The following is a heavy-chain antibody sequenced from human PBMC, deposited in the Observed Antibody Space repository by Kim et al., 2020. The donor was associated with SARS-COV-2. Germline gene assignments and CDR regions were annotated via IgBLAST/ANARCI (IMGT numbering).Heavy chain of an antibody. CDR3: ARLSNYYYYGMDV. V-gene: IGHV5-51*01. Sequence: YRPSFQGQVTISADKSISTAYLQWSSRKASDTAMYYCARLSNYYYYGMDVWGQGTTVTVSS. J-gene: IGHJ6*02. D-gene: IGHD4-4*01.